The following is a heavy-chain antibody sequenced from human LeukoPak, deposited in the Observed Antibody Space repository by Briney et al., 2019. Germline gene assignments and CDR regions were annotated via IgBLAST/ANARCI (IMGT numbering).Heavy chain of an antibody. V-gene: IGHV1-18*01. Sequence: ASVKVSCKASGYTFTSYGISWVLQAPGQGLEWMGWISAYNGNTNYAQKLQGRVTMTTDTSTSTAYMELRSLRSDDTAVYYCARNYDILTGYTGIDYWGQGTLVTVSS. J-gene: IGHJ4*02. CDR2: ISAYNGNT. D-gene: IGHD3-9*01. CDR1: GYTFTSYG. CDR3: ARNYDILTGYTGIDY.